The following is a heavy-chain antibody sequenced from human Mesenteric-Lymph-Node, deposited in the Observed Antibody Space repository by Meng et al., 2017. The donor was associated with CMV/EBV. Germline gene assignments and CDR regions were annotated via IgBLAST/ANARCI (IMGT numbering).Heavy chain of an antibody. Sequence: GESLKISCAASGFSFTSAWMSWVRQAPGEGLEWVGHIKSKTDGGTTDYAAPLKGRVTISRDDSKSTIYLQVNSLKTEDTAVYYCTTYRAGGLDVWGQGTAVTVSS. J-gene: IGHJ6*02. CDR3: TTYRAGGLDV. V-gene: IGHV3-15*01. D-gene: IGHD1-26*01. CDR2: IKSKTDGGTT. CDR1: GFSFTSAW.